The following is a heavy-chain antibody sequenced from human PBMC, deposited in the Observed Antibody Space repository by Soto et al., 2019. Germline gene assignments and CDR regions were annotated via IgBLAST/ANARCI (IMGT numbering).Heavy chain of an antibody. D-gene: IGHD5-18*01. CDR1: GASISSGDYC. CDR2: IHYSGST. CDR3: AREVRAMAPRRWFDP. Sequence: SETLSLTCTVSGASISSGDYCWSWIRQTPGKGLEWIGYIHYSGSTYYNPSLKSRITLSVDTPKNQFSLNLSSVTAADTAVYYCAREVRAMAPRRWFDPWGQGTLVTVSS. J-gene: IGHJ5*02. V-gene: IGHV4-30-4*01.